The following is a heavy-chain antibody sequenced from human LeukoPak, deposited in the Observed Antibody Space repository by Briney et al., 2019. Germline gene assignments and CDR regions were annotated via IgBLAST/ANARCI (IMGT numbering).Heavy chain of an antibody. Sequence: SETLSLTCSVSDVSISSHYWSWLRQPPGKGLEGIAYMRDTVNTKDNPSFKSRLTLSADTSKNQFSLRLSSVTAADSAVYYCATIKRGNIYGYFDFWGQGILVTVSS. CDR3: ATIKRGNIYGYFDF. CDR1: DVSISSHY. CDR2: MRDTVNT. D-gene: IGHD5-18*01. J-gene: IGHJ4*02. V-gene: IGHV4-59*11.